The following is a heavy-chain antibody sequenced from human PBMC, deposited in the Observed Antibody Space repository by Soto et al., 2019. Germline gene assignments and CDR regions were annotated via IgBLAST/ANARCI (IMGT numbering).Heavy chain of an antibody. CDR3: ARAENYYDSSGPPSDFDY. V-gene: IGHV1-46*01. CDR1: GYTFTSYY. Sequence: ASVKVSCKASGYTFTSYYMHWVRQAPGQGLEWMGIINPSGGSTSYAQKFQGRVTMTRDTSTSTVYMELSSLRSEDTAVYYCARAENYYDSSGPPSDFDYWGQVTLVTVSS. D-gene: IGHD3-22*01. J-gene: IGHJ4*02. CDR2: INPSGGST.